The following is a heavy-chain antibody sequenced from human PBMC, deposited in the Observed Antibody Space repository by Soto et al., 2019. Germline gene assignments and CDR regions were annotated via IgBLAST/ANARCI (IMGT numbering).Heavy chain of an antibody. CDR2: IYYSGST. V-gene: IGHV4-39*01. CDR3: ARHASSSSWYENFDY. J-gene: IGHJ4*02. D-gene: IGHD6-13*01. CDR1: GGSISSSSYY. Sequence: PSETLSLTCTVSGGSISSSSYYWGWIRQPPGKGLEWIGSIYYSGSTYYNPSLKSRVTISVDTSKNQFSLKLSSVTAADTAVYYCARHASSSSWYENFDYWGQGTLVTVAS.